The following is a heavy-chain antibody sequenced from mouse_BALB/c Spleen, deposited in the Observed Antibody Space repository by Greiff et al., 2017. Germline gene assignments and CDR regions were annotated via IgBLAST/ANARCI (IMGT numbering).Heavy chain of an antibody. CDR3: VREGLWSYAMDY. Sequence: DVMLVESGGGLVQPKGSLKLSCAASGFTFNTYAMHWVCQAPGKGLEWVARIRSKSNNYATYYADSVKDRFTISRDDSQSMLYLQMNNLKTEDTAMDYCVREGLWSYAMDYWGQGTSVTVSS. CDR1: GFTFNTYA. J-gene: IGHJ4*01. D-gene: IGHD6-2*01. V-gene: IGHV10-3*03. CDR2: IRSKSNNYAT.